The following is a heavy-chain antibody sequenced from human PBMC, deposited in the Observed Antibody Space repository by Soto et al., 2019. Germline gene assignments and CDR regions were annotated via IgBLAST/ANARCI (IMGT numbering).Heavy chain of an antibody. V-gene: IGHV4-4*02. CDR3: AFPATADFDY. CDR2: IYHSGTT. CDR1: GGSISNTNW. Sequence: QVQLQESGPGLVKPSGTLSLTCVVSGGSISNTNWWSWVRQPPGKGLEWIGEIYHSGTTNYSPSLKSRVTISVDMSKNQFFLTLRSVTAADTAVYYCAFPATADFDYWGQGTLVTVSS. J-gene: IGHJ4*02. D-gene: IGHD6-13*01.